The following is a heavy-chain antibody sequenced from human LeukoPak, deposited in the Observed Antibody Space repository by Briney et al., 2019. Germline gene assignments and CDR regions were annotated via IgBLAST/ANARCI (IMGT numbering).Heavy chain of an antibody. CDR3: ARGEWLRRFDY. V-gene: IGHV4-39*07. J-gene: IGHJ4*02. CDR1: GGSISSSSYY. Sequence: SETLSLTCTVSGGSISSSSYYWGWIRQPPGKGLEWIGSIYYSGSTYYNPSLKSRVTISVDTSKNQFSLKLSSVTAADTAVYYCARGEWLRRFDYWGQGTLVTVSS. CDR2: IYYSGST. D-gene: IGHD5-12*01.